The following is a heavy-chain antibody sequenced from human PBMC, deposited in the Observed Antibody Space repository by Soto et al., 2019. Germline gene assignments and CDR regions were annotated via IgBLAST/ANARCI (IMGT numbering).Heavy chain of an antibody. J-gene: IGHJ5*02. D-gene: IGHD4-17*01. CDR1: GGSISSYY. CDR2: IYYSGST. V-gene: IGHV4-59*01. Sequence: QVQLQESGPGLVKPSETLSLTCTVSGGSISSYYWSWIRQPPGKGLEWIGYIYYSGSTNYNPSLKSRVTISVDTSKNQFSLKLSSVTAADTAVYYCARDPRWSGWFAPWGQGTLVTVSS. CDR3: ARDPRWSGWFAP.